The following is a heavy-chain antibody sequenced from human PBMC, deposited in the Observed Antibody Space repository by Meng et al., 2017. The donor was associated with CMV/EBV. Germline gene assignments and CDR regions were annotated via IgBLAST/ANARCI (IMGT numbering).Heavy chain of an antibody. V-gene: IGHV3-23*01. CDR1: GFTFSNYA. CDR2: ISGSGGST. D-gene: IGHD6-13*01. Sequence: GGSLRLSCAASGFTFSNYAMSWVRQAPGKGLEWVSAISGSGGSTYYADSVKGRFTISRDNSKNTLYLQMNSLRAEDTAVYYCAKGFRAYSSSWYDVSDYWGQGTLVTVSS. CDR3: AKGFRAYSSSWYDVSDY. J-gene: IGHJ4*02.